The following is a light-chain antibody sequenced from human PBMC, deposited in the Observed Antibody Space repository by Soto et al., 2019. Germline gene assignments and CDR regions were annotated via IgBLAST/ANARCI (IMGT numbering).Light chain of an antibody. CDR2: SNN. CDR3: AAWDDSLNGPV. J-gene: IGLJ3*02. CDR1: SSNIGSKT. V-gene: IGLV1-44*01. Sequence: QSVLTQPPSASGTPGQRVNISCSGSSSNIGSKTVNWYQQLPGTAPKLLIYSNNQRPSGVPDRFSGSKSGTSASLAISGLQSEDEADYHCAAWDDSLNGPVFGGGTKLTVL.